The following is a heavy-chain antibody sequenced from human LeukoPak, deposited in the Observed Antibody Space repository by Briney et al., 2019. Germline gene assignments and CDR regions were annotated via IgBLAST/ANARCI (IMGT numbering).Heavy chain of an antibody. J-gene: IGHJ5*02. Sequence: GSLRLSCAASGFTFSTYGMHWVRQAPGKGLEWVTFIRSDGSNKYYADSVKGRFTISRDNSKNTLYPQMNSLRAEDTAVYYCAKDAQVYSTYDWRWFDPWGQGTLVTVSS. CDR2: IRSDGSNK. CDR3: AKDAQVYSTYDWRWFDP. CDR1: GFTFSTYG. D-gene: IGHD4-11*01. V-gene: IGHV3-30*02.